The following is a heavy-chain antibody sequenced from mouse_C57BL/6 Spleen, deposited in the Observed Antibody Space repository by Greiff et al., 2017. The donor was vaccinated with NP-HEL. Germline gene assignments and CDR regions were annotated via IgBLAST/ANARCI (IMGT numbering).Heavy chain of an antibody. CDR3: ALYYGSSYYAMDY. CDR2: ISSGSSTI. CDR1: GFTFSDYG. D-gene: IGHD1-1*01. V-gene: IGHV5-17*01. Sequence: EVKLVESGGGLVKPGGSLKLSCAASGFTFSDYGMHWVRQAPEKGLEWVAYISSGSSTIYYADTVKGRFTISRDNAKNTLFLQMTSLRSEDTAMYYCALYYGSSYYAMDYWGQGTSVTVSS. J-gene: IGHJ4*01.